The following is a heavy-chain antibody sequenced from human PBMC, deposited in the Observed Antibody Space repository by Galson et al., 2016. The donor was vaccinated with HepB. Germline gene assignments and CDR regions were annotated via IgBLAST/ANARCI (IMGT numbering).Heavy chain of an antibody. D-gene: IGHD4-11*01. CDR3: ARGFDYSGFHYANHAFDI. CDR1: SGSISSYY. Sequence: ETLSLTCTVSSGSISSYYWSWIRQPPGKGLEWIGYIYDSGSTTYNPSLKSRVTISLDTSKRQFSLSLTSVTAADTAVYYCARGFDYSGFHYANHAFDIWGRGTLATVSS. V-gene: IGHV4-59*01. J-gene: IGHJ3*02. CDR2: IYDSGST.